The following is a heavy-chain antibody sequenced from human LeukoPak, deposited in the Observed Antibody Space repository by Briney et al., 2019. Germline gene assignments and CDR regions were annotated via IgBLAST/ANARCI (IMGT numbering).Heavy chain of an antibody. J-gene: IGHJ3*02. CDR1: GYTFTGYY. CDR3: ASGYCSSTTCLDVFDI. D-gene: IGHD2-2*01. Sequence: ASVKVSCKASGYTFTGYYMHWVRQAPGQGLEWMGWINPNSGDTKYAQNFQGRVTMTRDTSISTAYMELSRLRSDDTALYYCASGYCSSTTCLDVFDIWGQGTMVTVSS. CDR2: INPNSGDT. V-gene: IGHV1-2*02.